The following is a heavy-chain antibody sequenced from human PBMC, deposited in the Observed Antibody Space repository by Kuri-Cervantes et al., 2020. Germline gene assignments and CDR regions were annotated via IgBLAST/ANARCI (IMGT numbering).Heavy chain of an antibody. CDR2: MNPNSGNT. CDR3: ASGKEGRFFDY. V-gene: IGHV1-8*01. D-gene: IGHD3-16*01. CDR1: GYTFTSYD. Sequence: ASVKVSCKASGYTFTSYDINWVRQATGQGLEWMGWMNPNSGNTNYAQKLQGRVTMTTDTSTSTAYMELRSLRSDDTAVYYCASGKEGRFFDYWGQGTLVTVSS. J-gene: IGHJ4*02.